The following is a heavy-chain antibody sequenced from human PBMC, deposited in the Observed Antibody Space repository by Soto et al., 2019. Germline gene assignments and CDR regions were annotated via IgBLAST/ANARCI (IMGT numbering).Heavy chain of an antibody. Sequence: QVQLVQSGAEGKKPGSSVKVSCKASGGTFSNSVISWVRQAPGQGLEWMGGSIPIFGTANYAQKFQGRVTSLADESTSTAYMAVTSLRSEDTAVYYCARAPISVGVTPYENSFDSWGKGSIVTVSS. J-gene: IGHJ4*02. V-gene: IGHV1-69*01. D-gene: IGHD2-21*02. CDR1: GGTFSNSV. CDR3: ARAPISVGVTPYENSFDS. CDR2: SIPIFGTA.